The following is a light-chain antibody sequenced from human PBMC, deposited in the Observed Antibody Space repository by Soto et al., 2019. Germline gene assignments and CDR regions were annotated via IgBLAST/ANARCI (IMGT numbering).Light chain of an antibody. Sequence: EVVLTQSPGTLSLSPGERATLSCRASQSVSSSYLAWYQQKPGQAPRLLIYGASSRATGIPDRFSGSGSGTDFTLTISRLDPEDFAVYYCQQYGSPYTFGQGTKVDIK. J-gene: IGKJ2*01. CDR1: QSVSSSY. CDR2: GAS. V-gene: IGKV3-20*01. CDR3: QQYGSPYT.